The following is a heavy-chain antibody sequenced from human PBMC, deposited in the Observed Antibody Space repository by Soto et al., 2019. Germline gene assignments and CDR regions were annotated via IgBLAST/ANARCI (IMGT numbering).Heavy chain of an antibody. CDR1: GYTFTSYS. Sequence: ASVKVSFKASGYTFTSYSSTWVRQAPGQGPEWMGWINPNNGDTKYAQRLQGRVTMTTDTSTSTAYMELRSLRSDDTAVYYCARLNYYDSSGYRNWLDPWGQGTLVTAPQ. V-gene: IGHV1-18*04. CDR3: ARLNYYDSSGYRNWLDP. J-gene: IGHJ5*02. CDR2: INPNNGDT. D-gene: IGHD3-22*01.